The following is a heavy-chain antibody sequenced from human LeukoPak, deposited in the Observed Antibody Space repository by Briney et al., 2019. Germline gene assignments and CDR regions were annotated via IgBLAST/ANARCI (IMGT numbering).Heavy chain of an antibody. V-gene: IGHV1-46*04. CDR3: ARGSSGWYSGAY. CDR2: INPSGRST. Sequence: ASVKVSCKASGYPFTSYYMHWVRQAPGQGLEWMRIINPSGRSTSSAQKLQGRVTMTRDTSTSTVYMEFSSRRYEYTFVYYCARGSSGWYSGAYWGEGPRVPVSS. CDR1: GYPFTSYY. J-gene: IGHJ4*02. D-gene: IGHD6-19*01.